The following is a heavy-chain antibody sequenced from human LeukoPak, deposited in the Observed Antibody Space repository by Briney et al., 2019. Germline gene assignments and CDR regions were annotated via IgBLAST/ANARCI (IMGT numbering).Heavy chain of an antibody. V-gene: IGHV4-34*01. CDR3: ARHLDDILTGYYNQGFDY. CDR2: INHSGST. CDR1: GGSFSGYY. D-gene: IGHD3-9*01. Sequence: PSETLSLTCAVYGGSFSGYYWSWIRQPPGKGLEWIGEINHSGSTNYNPSLKSRVTISVDTSKNQFSLKLSSVTAADTAVYYCARHLDDILTGYYNQGFDYWGQGTLVTVSS. J-gene: IGHJ4*02.